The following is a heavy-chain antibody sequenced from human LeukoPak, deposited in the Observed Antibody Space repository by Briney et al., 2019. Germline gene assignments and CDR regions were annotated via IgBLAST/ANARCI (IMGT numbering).Heavy chain of an antibody. CDR1: GYTFTSYD. CDR2: MDPNSGNT. J-gene: IGHJ5*02. CDR3: ARGRNKWFVPYYYDSSGYYP. Sequence: ASVKVSCKASGYTFTSYDINWVRQATGQGLEWMGWMDPNSGNTGYAQKFQGRVTMTRNTSISTAYMELSSLRSEDTAVYYCARGRNKWFVPYYYDSSGYYPWGQGTLVTVSS. D-gene: IGHD3-22*01. V-gene: IGHV1-8*01.